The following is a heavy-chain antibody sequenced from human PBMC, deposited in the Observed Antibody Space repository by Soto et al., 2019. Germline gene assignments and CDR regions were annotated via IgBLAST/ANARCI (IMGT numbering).Heavy chain of an antibody. CDR3: VKEGRVGVEGFDF. Sequence: PGGSLRLSCAASGFTVSSNYMSWVRQAPGKGLEWVSVIYSGGSTYYADSVKGRFTISRDNSKNTLYLQMNSLRAEDTAVYYCVKEGRVGVEGFDFWGQGTLVTVSS. J-gene: IGHJ4*02. CDR2: IYSGGST. CDR1: GFTVSSNY. V-gene: IGHV3-53*01. D-gene: IGHD1-26*01.